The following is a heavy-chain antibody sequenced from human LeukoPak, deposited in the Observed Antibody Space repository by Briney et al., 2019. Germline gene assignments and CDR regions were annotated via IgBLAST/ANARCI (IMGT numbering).Heavy chain of an antibody. V-gene: IGHV4-4*02. CDR3: ARSPTKRVPEDY. D-gene: IGHD2-2*01. J-gene: IGHJ4*02. CDR2: IYHSWST. CDR1: GGSISSSHW. Sequence: PSETLSLTCAVSGGSISSSHWWSWVRQPPGKGLEGVGEIYHSWSTNYNPSVKSRITISVDMSKNQFSLTLSSVTAADTAVYYCARSPTKRVPEDYWGQGTLVTVSS.